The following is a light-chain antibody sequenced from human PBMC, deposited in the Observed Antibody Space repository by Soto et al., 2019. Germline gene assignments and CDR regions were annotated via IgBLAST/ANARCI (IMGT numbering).Light chain of an antibody. Sequence: IQMTQSPSTRSASVGDRVTINCRASQTITRWMAWYQQRPGKAPELLIYAASSLQSGVPSRVSGSGSGTDFTLTISSLQPEDFATYYCQQSYSTPRTFGQGTKVDIK. CDR2: AAS. V-gene: IGKV1-39*01. CDR1: QTITRW. CDR3: QQSYSTPRT. J-gene: IGKJ1*01.